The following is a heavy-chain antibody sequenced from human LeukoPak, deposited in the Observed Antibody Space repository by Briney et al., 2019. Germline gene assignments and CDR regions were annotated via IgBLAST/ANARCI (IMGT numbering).Heavy chain of an antibody. D-gene: IGHD3-22*01. J-gene: IGHJ4*02. CDR2: ISYDGSNK. V-gene: IGHV3-30*18. Sequence: GGSLRLSCAASGFTFSSYGMDWVRQAPGKGLEWVAVISYDGSNKYYADSVKGRFTISRDNSKNTLYLQMNSLRAEDTAVYYCAKASYYYDSSGYYFDYWGQGTLVTVSS. CDR1: GFTFSSYG. CDR3: AKASYYYDSSGYYFDY.